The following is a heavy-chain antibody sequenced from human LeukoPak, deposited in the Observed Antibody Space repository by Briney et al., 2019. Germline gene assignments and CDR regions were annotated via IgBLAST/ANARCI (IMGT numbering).Heavy chain of an antibody. V-gene: IGHV1-69*13. CDR1: GGTFSSYA. Sequence: GASVKLSCKASGGTFSSYAISWVRQAPGQGLEWMGGIIPIFGTANYAQKFQGRVAITADESTSTAYMELSSLRSEDTAVYYCARGEGGYSYVGYYYYGMDVWGQGTTVTVSS. CDR3: ARGEGGYSYVGYYYYGMDV. D-gene: IGHD5-18*01. J-gene: IGHJ6*02. CDR2: IIPIFGTA.